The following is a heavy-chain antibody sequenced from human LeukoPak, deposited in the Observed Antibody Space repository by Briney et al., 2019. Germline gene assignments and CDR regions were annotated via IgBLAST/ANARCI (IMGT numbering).Heavy chain of an antibody. D-gene: IGHD6-13*01. CDR1: GFTFGDYA. V-gene: IGHV3-49*03. CDR2: IRSKAYGGTT. J-gene: IGHJ4*02. Sequence: PGGSLRLSCTASGFTFGDYAMSWFRQAPGKGLEWVGFIRSKAYGGTTEYAASVKGRFTISRDDSKSIAYLQMNSLKTEDTAVYYCTRDYDLVNLGIAAAGTGGTDYWGQGTLVTVSS. CDR3: TRDYDLVNLGIAAAGTGGTDY.